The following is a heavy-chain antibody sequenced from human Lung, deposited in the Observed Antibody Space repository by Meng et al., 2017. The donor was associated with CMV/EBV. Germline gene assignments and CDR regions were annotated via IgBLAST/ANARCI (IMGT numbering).Heavy chain of an antibody. V-gene: IGHV1-46*01. D-gene: IGHD6-13*01. Sequence: ASXXVSXKASRYTLTNYYIHWVRQAPGQGLEWMGIINPSDNTTIYAQKFQGRVTMTRDTSTSTVYMELSSLRSDDTALYYCARDLGYSSSWYFQYYFDCWGQGXLVTVSS. CDR3: ARDLGYSSSWYFQYYFDC. CDR1: RYTLTNYY. CDR2: INPSDNTT. J-gene: IGHJ4*02.